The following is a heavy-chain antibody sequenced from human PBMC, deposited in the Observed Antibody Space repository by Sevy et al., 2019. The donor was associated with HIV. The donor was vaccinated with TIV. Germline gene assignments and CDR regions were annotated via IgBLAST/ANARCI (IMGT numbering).Heavy chain of an antibody. V-gene: IGHV3-33*01. CDR2: IWYDGSDT. CDR1: GFIFSNHG. J-gene: IGHJ6*02. CDR3: ARDVDSNYDGIDA. D-gene: IGHD4-4*01. Sequence: GGSLRLSCAASGFIFSNHGMHWVRQAPGKGLEWVARIWYDGSDTYYGESVKGRFTISRDNSQNTVDLQMNSLRVEDTAVYSCARDVDSNYDGIDAWGQGTTVTVSS.